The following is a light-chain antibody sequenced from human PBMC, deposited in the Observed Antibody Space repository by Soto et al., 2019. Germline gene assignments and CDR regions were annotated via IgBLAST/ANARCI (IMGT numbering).Light chain of an antibody. J-gene: IGKJ5*01. CDR1: QTVSNNY. Sequence: EIVLTQSPGTLSLSPGDRATLSCGASQTVSNNYLAWYQQKPGQAPRLLIYDASSRATGIPDRFSGSGSGTDFTLTISRLEPEDFAVYYCQQYGSSPPITFGQGTRLEIK. CDR3: QQYGSSPPIT. CDR2: DAS. V-gene: IGKV3-20*01.